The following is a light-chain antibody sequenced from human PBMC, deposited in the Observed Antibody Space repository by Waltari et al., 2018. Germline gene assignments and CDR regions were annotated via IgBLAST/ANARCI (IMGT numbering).Light chain of an antibody. J-gene: IGLJ3*02. V-gene: IGLV2-14*03. Sequence: QSALTQPASVSASPGQSITISCTGTASDIGNHNFLSWYRQHPGKAPQLVIYDVSRRPSDISPRFSGSKSGTTASLTIFGLQPEDEADYYCNSYTTKGTLVVFGGGTKLTVL. CDR3: NSYTTKGTLVV. CDR1: ASDIGNHNF. CDR2: DVS.